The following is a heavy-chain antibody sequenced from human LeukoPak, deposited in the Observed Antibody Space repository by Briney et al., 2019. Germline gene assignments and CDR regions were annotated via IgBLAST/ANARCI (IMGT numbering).Heavy chain of an antibody. D-gene: IGHD3/OR15-3a*01. CDR2: MNSDGSIT. CDR3: AKENESPDL. CDR1: GFTFSIYW. Sequence: GGSLRLSCAASGFTFSIYWMHWVRQAPGQGLVWVSNMNSDGSITNYADSVKGRFTISRDNAKNTLYLQMNSLGVEDTGTYYCAKENESPDLWGQGTLVTVSS. V-gene: IGHV3-74*01. J-gene: IGHJ4*02.